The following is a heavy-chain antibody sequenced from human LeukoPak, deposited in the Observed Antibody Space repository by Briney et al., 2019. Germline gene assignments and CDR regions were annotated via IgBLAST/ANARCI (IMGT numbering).Heavy chain of an antibody. CDR2: INPSGGST. D-gene: IGHD6-19*01. J-gene: IGHJ4*02. CDR3: ARVRSGWMGIDY. Sequence: ASVKVSCKASGYTFTSYYMHWVRQAPGQGLEWMGIINPSGGSTSYAQKFQGRVTMTRDTSTSTVYMELSSLRSEDTAAYYCARVRSGWMGIDYWGQGTLVTVSS. CDR1: GYTFTSYY. V-gene: IGHV1-46*01.